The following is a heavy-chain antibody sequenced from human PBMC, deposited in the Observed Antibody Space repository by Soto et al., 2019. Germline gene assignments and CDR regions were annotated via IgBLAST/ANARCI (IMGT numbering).Heavy chain of an antibody. CDR1: GASISSGDYY. CDR3: ARAGDSSGYRLDAFDI. D-gene: IGHD3-22*01. CDR2: IYYSGST. J-gene: IGHJ3*02. Sequence: TLSLTFTVSGASISSGDYYWSGIRQPQWKGLEWIGYIYYSGSTYYNPSLKSRVTISVDTSKNQFSLKLSSVTDADTAVYYCARAGDSSGYRLDAFDIWAQGTMVTVS. V-gene: IGHV4-30-4*01.